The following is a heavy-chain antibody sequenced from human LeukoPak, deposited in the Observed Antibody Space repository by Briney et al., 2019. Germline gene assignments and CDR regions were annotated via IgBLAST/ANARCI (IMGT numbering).Heavy chain of an antibody. J-gene: IGHJ6*02. V-gene: IGHV4-39*07. CDR2: IYDSGST. CDR1: GGSIRSSYYY. Sequence: SETLSLTYTVSGGSIRSSYYYWGWIRQPPGKGLGWIGSIYDSGSTYYNPSLKSRVTISVDTSKNQFSLKLSSVTAADTAVYYCARKHYYYGMDVWGQGTTVTVSS. CDR3: ARKHYYYGMDV.